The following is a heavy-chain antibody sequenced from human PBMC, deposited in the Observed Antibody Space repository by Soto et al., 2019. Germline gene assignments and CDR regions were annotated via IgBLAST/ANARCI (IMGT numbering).Heavy chain of an antibody. CDR2: ISGGGRPI. V-gene: IGHV3-48*02. CDR3: ARDLGWAFDS. Sequence: EVQLVESGGGSVQPGGSLRLSCAASGFTFSTFSMHWVRQAPGRGLEWISYISGGGRPISYADSVKGRFTISRDNAKNSLYLQMDSLTDEDTAVYYCARDLGWAFDSWGQGTLGTVSS. D-gene: IGHD6-19*01. CDR1: GFTFSTFS. J-gene: IGHJ4*02.